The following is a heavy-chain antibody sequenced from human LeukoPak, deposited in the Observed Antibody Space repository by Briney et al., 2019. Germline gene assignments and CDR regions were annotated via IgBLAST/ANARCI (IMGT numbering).Heavy chain of an antibody. Sequence: GGSLRLSCAASGFTFSSYVMKWVRQAPGKGLEWVSSIGTTATNTYYADSVKGRFTISRDNSKNTLYLQLNSLRAEDTAVYYCANFGPQKMAVAGGVDYWGQGTLVTVPS. J-gene: IGHJ4*02. D-gene: IGHD6-19*01. V-gene: IGHV3-23*01. CDR3: ANFGPQKMAVAGGVDY. CDR1: GFTFSSYV. CDR2: IGTTATNT.